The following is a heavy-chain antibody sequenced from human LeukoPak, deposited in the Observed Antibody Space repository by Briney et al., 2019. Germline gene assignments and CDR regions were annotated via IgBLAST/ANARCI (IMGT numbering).Heavy chain of an antibody. CDR3: AKGYCSGGSCYSGYMDV. CDR2: IRYDGSNK. CDR1: GFTFSSYG. J-gene: IGHJ6*03. Sequence: PGGSLRLSCAASGFTFSSYGMHWVRQAPGKGLEWVAFIRYDGSNKYYADSVKGRFTISRDNSKNTLYLQMNSLRAEDTAVYYCAKGYCSGGSCYSGYMDVWGKGTTVTVSS. D-gene: IGHD2-15*01. V-gene: IGHV3-30*02.